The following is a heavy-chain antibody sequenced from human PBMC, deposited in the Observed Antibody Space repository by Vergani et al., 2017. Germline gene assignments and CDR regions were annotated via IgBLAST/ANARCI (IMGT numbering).Heavy chain of an antibody. D-gene: IGHD3-3*02. CDR1: GGSISSGSYY. CDR3: ARDSTWFDP. Sequence: QVQLQESGPGLVKPSQTLSLTCTVSGGSISSGSYYWLWIRQPAGKGLEWIGRIYTSGITNYNPSLKRRVTISVDTSKNQFSLKLSAVTAADTAVYYWARDSTWFDPWGQGNLVTVSS. J-gene: IGHJ5*02. V-gene: IGHV4-61*02. CDR2: IYTSGIT.